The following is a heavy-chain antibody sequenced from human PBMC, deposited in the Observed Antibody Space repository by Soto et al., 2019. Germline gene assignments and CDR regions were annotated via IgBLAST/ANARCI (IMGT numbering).Heavy chain of an antibody. V-gene: IGHV3-21*06. J-gene: IGHJ4*02. D-gene: IGHD3-10*01. CDR3: ARDGSGSYYANLDF. CDR2: ISSSSTYK. CDR1: GFTLSSYS. Sequence: GGSLRLSCAVSGFTLSSYSMNWVRQAPGKGLEWVSSISSSSTYKYYGDSVKGRFTISRDNAKNSVYLQMNSLRAEDTAVYYCARDGSGSYYANLDFWGQGTLVTVSS.